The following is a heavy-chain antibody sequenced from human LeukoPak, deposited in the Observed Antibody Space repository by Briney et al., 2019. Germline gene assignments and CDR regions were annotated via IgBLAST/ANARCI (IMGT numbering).Heavy chain of an antibody. Sequence: SETLSLTCTGSGDSINTSNFYWGWVRPPPGKGLEWIGSIHYSGSTHFNPSLKSRVTISVDTSKNQFSLKLSSVTAADTAVYYCARGPYYRGPFDYWGQGTLVTVSP. D-gene: IGHD5-12*01. CDR2: IHYSGST. CDR3: ARGPYYRGPFDY. V-gene: IGHV4-39*07. J-gene: IGHJ4*02. CDR1: GDSINTSNFY.